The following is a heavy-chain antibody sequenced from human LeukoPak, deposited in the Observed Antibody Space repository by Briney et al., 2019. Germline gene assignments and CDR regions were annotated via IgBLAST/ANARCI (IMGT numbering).Heavy chain of an antibody. CDR3: ARGIQLTSYYYYGVDV. Sequence: PGGSLRLSCAASGFTFSSYSMNWVRQAPGKGLEWVSYISSSSSTIYYADSVKGRFTISRDNAKTSLYLQMNSLRDEDTAVYYCARGIQLTSYYYYGVDVWGQGTTVTVSS. D-gene: IGHD1-1*01. V-gene: IGHV3-48*02. J-gene: IGHJ6*02. CDR2: ISSSSSTI. CDR1: GFTFSSYS.